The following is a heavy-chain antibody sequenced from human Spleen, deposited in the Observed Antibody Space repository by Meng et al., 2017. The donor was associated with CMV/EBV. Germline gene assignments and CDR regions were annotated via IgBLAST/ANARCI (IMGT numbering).Heavy chain of an antibody. CDR1: GFSLSTSGMR. CDR3: ARIKRGGSHFDY. Sequence: SGPTLVQPTQTLTLTCTFSGFSLSTSGMRVSWIRQPPGKALEWLARIDWDDDKCYSTSLKTRLTISKDTSKNQVVLTMTNMDPVDTATYYCARIKRGGSHFDYWGQGTLVTVSS. J-gene: IGHJ4*02. V-gene: IGHV2-70D*14. CDR2: IDWDDDK. D-gene: IGHD3-16*01.